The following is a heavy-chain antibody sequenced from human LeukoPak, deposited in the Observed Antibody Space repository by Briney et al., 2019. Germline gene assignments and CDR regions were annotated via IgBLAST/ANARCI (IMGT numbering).Heavy chain of an antibody. Sequence: GGSLRLSCAASGFTFDNYGMGWVRQAPGKGLEWVSAITWNGGNTHHAASVKGRFTISRDNAKNSLYLQMNSLRAEDTAVYYCARDIAVGSWDVWGKGTTVTVSS. V-gene: IGHV3-20*04. CDR1: GFTFDNYG. CDR2: ITWNGGNT. CDR3: ARDIAVGSWDV. D-gene: IGHD6-19*01. J-gene: IGHJ6*04.